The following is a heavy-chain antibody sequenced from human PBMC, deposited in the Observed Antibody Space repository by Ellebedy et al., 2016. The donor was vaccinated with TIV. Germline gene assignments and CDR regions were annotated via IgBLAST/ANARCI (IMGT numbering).Heavy chain of an antibody. V-gene: IGHV3-48*01. D-gene: IGHD3-22*01. CDR1: GFTFSSYS. CDR2: INSRNSSI. CDR3: ARDPMIWIFDY. J-gene: IGHJ4*02. Sequence: GGSLRLSCAASGFTFSSYSMSWVRQAPGKGLEWVSYINSRNSSISYADSVKGRFTISRDKAKNSLYLRMNSLRAEDTAVYYCARDPMIWIFDYWGQGTLVTVSS.